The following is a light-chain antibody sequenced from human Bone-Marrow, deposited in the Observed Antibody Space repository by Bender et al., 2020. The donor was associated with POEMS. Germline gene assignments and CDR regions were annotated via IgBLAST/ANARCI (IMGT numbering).Light chain of an antibody. J-gene: IGLJ2*01. CDR2: DVS. V-gene: IGLV2-11*01. Sequence: QSALTQPRSVSGSPGQSVTISCTGTSSDVAGYKFLSWYQHHPGTAPKVIIYDVSQRPSGVPDRFSGSKSGNTASLTISGLQSEDEADYYCCSYAGTHSVVFGGGTKLTVL. CDR1: SSDVAGYKF. CDR3: CSYAGTHSVV.